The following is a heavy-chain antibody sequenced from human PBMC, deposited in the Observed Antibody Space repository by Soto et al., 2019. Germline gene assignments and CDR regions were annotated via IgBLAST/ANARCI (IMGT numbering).Heavy chain of an antibody. CDR2: ISSSSSYI. D-gene: IGHD5-12*01. J-gene: IGHJ5*02. CDR3: ARSYSAYDYAT. CDR1: GFTFSSYS. V-gene: IGHV3-21*01. Sequence: ESGGGLVKPGGSLRLSCAASGFTFSSYSMNWVRQAAGKGLGWVSCISSSSSYIYYADSVKVRFTISRDNTKNSLYLQMNSMRAEDAALYYCARSYSAYDYATWGQGTLVTVSS.